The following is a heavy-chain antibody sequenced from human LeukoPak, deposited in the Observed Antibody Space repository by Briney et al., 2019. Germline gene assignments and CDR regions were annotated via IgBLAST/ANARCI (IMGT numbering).Heavy chain of an antibody. CDR3: ATHYYASGNYYNPIFY. V-gene: IGHV3-30*02. Sequence: PGGSLRLSCAASGFTFSRYGMHWVRQAPGKGLEWVAFIRYDESDKKYKDSVKGRFTVSKDNSKNTLSLQMHSLRVEDTAVYCCATHYYASGNYYNPIFYWGQGALVTVSS. J-gene: IGHJ4*02. CDR1: GFTFSRYG. D-gene: IGHD3-10*01. CDR2: IRYDESDK.